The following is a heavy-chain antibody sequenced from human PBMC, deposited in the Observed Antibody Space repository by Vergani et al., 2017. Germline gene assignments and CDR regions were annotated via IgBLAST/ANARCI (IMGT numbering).Heavy chain of an antibody. CDR3: AGTRPKEIAAAGTGWYFDL. CDR1: GGTFSSYA. CDR2: IIPIFGTA. Sequence: QVQLVQSGAEVKKPGSSVKVSCKASGGTFSSYAISWVRQAPGQGLEWMGGIIPIFGTANYAQKFQGRVTITADESTSTAYMELSSLRSEDTAVYYCAGTRPKEIAAAGTGWYFDLWGRGTLVTVSS. V-gene: IGHV1-69*12. D-gene: IGHD6-13*01. J-gene: IGHJ2*01.